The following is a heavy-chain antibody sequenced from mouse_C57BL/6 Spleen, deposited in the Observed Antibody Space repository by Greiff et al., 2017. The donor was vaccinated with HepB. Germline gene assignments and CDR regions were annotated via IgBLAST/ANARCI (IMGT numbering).Heavy chain of an antibody. CDR1: GYTFTDYE. D-gene: IGHD2-4*01. J-gene: IGHJ4*01. V-gene: IGHV1-15*01. CDR2: IDPETGGT. CDR3: TREDYDADYAMDY. Sequence: VKLMESGAELVRPGASVTLSCKASGYTFTDYEMHWVKQTPVHGLEWIGAIDPETGGTAYNQKFKGKAILTADKSSSTAYMELRSLTSEDSAVYYCTREDYDADYAMDYWGQGTSVTVSS.